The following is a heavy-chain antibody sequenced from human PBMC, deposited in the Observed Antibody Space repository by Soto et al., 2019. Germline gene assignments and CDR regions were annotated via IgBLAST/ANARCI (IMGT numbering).Heavy chain of an antibody. Sequence: QVQLVQSGAEVKKPGSSVKVSCKASGGTFSSYSINWVRQAPGQGLEWMGEIIPIFGTANYAQKFQGRVTNPADESTSRAYRERSSMRSEDTAVYYCARDGGRHSGGIDYWGQGTRVTVSS. CDR2: IIPIFGTA. CDR3: ARDGGRHSGGIDY. V-gene: IGHV1-69*01. CDR1: GGTFSSYS. D-gene: IGHD1-26*01. J-gene: IGHJ4*02.